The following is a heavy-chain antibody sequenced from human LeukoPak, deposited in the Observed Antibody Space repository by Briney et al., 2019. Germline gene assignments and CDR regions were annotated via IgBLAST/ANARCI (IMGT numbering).Heavy chain of an antibody. D-gene: IGHD5-18*01. CDR3: ARTRVTPGIRGLQMRYFDY. V-gene: IGHV3-13*01. CDR2: IGTAHDT. J-gene: IGHJ4*02. Sequence: GGSLRLSCAASGFDFSRSDMHWVRQVTGKGLEWVSGIGTAHDTFYPDSLKGRFTISRENGKNSFYLQMNSLRVDDTAVYYCARTRVTPGIRGLQMRYFDYWGQGTLVTVSS. CDR1: GFDFSRSD.